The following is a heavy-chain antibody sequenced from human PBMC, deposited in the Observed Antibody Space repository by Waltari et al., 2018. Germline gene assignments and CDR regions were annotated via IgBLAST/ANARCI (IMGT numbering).Heavy chain of an antibody. V-gene: IGHV1-69*13. CDR1: GGTFSSYA. J-gene: IGHJ4*02. CDR2: IIPICGTA. CDR3: ARDACSSTSCYHRGRYYFDY. Sequence: QVQLVQSGAEVKKPGSSVKVSCKASGGTFSSYAISWVRQAPGQGLEWMGRIIPICGTANYAQKFQGRVTSTADKSTSTAYMELSSLRSEDTAVYYCARDACSSTSCYHRGRYYFDYWGQGTLVTVSS. D-gene: IGHD2-2*01.